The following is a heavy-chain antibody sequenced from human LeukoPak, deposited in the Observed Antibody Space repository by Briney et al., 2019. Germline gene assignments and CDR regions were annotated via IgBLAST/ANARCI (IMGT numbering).Heavy chain of an antibody. CDR3: ARVPAARFEVAFDI. Sequence: SETLSLTCTVSGGSISSYYWSWIRQPPGKGLEWIGYIYYSGSTNYNPSLKSRVTISVDTSKNQFSLKLSSVTAADTAVHYCARVPAARFEVAFDIWGQGTMVTVSS. CDR1: GGSISSYY. J-gene: IGHJ3*02. CDR2: IYYSGST. V-gene: IGHV4-59*01. D-gene: IGHD2-2*01.